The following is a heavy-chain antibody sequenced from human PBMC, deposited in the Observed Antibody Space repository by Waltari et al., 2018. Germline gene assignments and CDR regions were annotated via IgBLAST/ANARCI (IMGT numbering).Heavy chain of an antibody. CDR1: GYTLTALS. CDR3: ARDIPYRDFDI. J-gene: IGHJ3*02. V-gene: IGHV1-2*06. CDR2: INPNSGGT. Sequence: QVQLVQSGAEVKKPGASVKVSCKVYGYTLTALSMHWVRQAPGQGLEWMGRINPNSGGTNYAQKFQGRVTMTTDTSTSTAYMELRSLRSDDTAVYYCARDIPYRDFDIWGQGTMVTVSS. D-gene: IGHD2-2*02.